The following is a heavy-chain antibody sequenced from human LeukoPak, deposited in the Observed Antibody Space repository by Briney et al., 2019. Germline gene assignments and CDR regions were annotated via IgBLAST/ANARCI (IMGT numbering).Heavy chain of an antibody. V-gene: IGHV4-4*07. CDR1: GGSISGYY. J-gene: IGHJ4*02. CDR2: IYPSGSA. CDR3: ARDRVLISSCCFDD. Sequence: SETLSLTCTVSGGSISGYYWSWLRQPAGKGLEWIGRIYPSGSANYNPSLKSRVTMSVDTSKNQFSLKLDSVTAADTAVYYCARDRVLISSCCFDDWGQGTLVTVSS. D-gene: IGHD6-19*01.